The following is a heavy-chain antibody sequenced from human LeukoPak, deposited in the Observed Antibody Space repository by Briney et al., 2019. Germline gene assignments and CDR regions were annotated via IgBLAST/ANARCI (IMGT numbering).Heavy chain of an antibody. V-gene: IGHV3-23*01. CDR3: AKGRYCSGGSCYSGY. D-gene: IGHD2-15*01. Sequence: GGSLRLSCAASGFTFSTSAMSWVRQAPGKGLEWVSAISGSGGSTYYADSVKGRFTISRDNSKNTLYLQMNSLRAEDTAVYYCAKGRYCSGGSCYSGYWGQGTLVTASS. CDR1: GFTFSTSA. CDR2: ISGSGGST. J-gene: IGHJ4*02.